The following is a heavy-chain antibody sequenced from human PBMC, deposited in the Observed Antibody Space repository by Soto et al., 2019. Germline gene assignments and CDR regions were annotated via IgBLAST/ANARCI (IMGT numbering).Heavy chain of an antibody. V-gene: IGHV3-23*01. Sequence: PGGSLRLSCAASGFTFSSYAMIWVRQAPGKGLEWVSAISGSGGSTYYADSVKGRFAISRDNSKNTLYLQMNSPRAEDTAVYYCAKDLRIGVAVAGRPLDYWGQGTLVTVSS. CDR3: AKDLRIGVAVAGRPLDY. CDR2: ISGSGGST. J-gene: IGHJ4*02. CDR1: GFTFSSYA. D-gene: IGHD6-19*01.